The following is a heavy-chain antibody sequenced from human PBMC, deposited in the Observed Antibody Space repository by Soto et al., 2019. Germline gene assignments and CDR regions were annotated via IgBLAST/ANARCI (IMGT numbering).Heavy chain of an antibody. CDR2: ISWNRGSI. Sequence: EVQLVESGGGLVQPGRSLRLSCAASGFTFDDYAMHWVRQAPGKGLEWVSGISWNRGSIGYADSVKGRFTISRDNDKNSLYLQMNSLGAEDTALYYCAKDRGLVLSFYFDYWGQGTLVTVSS. D-gene: IGHD6-19*01. V-gene: IGHV3-9*01. CDR3: AKDRGLVLSFYFDY. CDR1: GFTFDDYA. J-gene: IGHJ4*02.